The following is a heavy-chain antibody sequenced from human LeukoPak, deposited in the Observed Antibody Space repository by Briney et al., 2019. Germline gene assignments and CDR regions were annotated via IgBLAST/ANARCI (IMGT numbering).Heavy chain of an antibody. CDR1: GFTFSSYA. J-gene: IGHJ4*02. CDR3: AKELAYSYAKFDY. D-gene: IGHD5-18*01. Sequence: GGSLRLSCAASGFTFSSYAMSWVRQAPGKGLEWVSRFSGSGSTTYYTDSVKGRFTVSRDNSKNTLYLQMDSLRVEDTAIYYCAKELAYSYAKFDYWGQGTLVTVSS. V-gene: IGHV3-23*01. CDR2: FSGSGSTT.